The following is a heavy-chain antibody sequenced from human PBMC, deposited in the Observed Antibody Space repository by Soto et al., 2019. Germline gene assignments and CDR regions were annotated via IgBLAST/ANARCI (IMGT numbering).Heavy chain of an antibody. Sequence: GASVKVSCKASGYTFTGYYMHWVRQAPGQGLEWMGWINPNSGGTNYAQKFQGWVTMTRDTSISTAYMELSRLRSDDTAVYYCARDSCSGGSCCPSNSYYYGMDVWGQGTTVTVSS. D-gene: IGHD2-15*01. CDR1: GYTFTGYY. J-gene: IGHJ6*02. V-gene: IGHV1-2*04. CDR3: ARDSCSGGSCCPSNSYYYGMDV. CDR2: INPNSGGT.